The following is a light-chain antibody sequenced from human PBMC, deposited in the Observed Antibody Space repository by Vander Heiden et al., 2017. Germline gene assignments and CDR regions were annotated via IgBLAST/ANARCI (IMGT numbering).Light chain of an antibody. CDR1: SSDVGGYAH. CDR3: SSYTSTSTRV. CDR2: DVT. V-gene: IGLV2-14*03. J-gene: IGLJ2*01. Sequence: GSPGQSLTISRTGTSSDVGGYAHVSWFQQPPGKAPKLLIYDVTHRPSGVSNRFSGSKSSNTACLTISGLQAEDEAYYYCSSYTSTSTRVFGGGTKLTVL.